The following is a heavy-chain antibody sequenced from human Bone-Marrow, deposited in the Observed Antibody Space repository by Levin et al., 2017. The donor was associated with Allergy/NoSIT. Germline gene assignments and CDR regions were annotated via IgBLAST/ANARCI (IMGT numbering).Heavy chain of an antibody. CDR1: GDSVSSGSYY. D-gene: IGHD1-26*01. CDR2: IYYSGST. V-gene: IGHV4-61*01. Sequence: SETLSLTCTVSGDSVSSGSYYWTWIRQPPGKGLEWIGYIYYSGSTNYNPSLKSRVTISVDTSKNQFSLKLSSVTAADTAVYYCARDDIIYTTIDYWGQGTLVTVSS. J-gene: IGHJ4*02. CDR3: ARDDIIYTTIDY.